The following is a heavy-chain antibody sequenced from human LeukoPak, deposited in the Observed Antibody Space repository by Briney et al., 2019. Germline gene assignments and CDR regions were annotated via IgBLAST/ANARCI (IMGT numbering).Heavy chain of an antibody. CDR1: GGSISGYY. CDR3: ARDRRWVVPAAMASWFDP. CDR2: INHSGST. V-gene: IGHV4-34*01. D-gene: IGHD2-2*01. J-gene: IGHJ5*02. Sequence: SETLSLTCAVYGGSISGYYWSWIRQPPGKGLEWIGEINHSGSTNYNPSLKSRVTISVDTSKNQFSLKLSSVTAADTAVYYCARDRRWVVPAAMASWFDPWGQGTLVTVSS.